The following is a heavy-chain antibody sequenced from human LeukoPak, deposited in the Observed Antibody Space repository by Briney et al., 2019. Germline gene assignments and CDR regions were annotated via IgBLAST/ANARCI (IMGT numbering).Heavy chain of an antibody. CDR2: IYHSGST. J-gene: IGHJ3*02. D-gene: IGHD2-21*01. CDR3: ARVSVVGAFDI. CDR1: GGSISSSNW. Sequence: SETLSLTCTVSGGSISSSNWRSWVRQPPGKGLEWIGEIYHSGSTNYNPSLKSRVTISVDKSKNQFSLKLSSVTAADTAVYYCARVSVVGAFDIWGQGTMVTVSS. V-gene: IGHV4-4*02.